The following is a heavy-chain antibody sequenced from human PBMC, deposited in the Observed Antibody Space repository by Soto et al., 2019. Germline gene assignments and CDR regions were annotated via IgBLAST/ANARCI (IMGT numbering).Heavy chain of an antibody. Sequence: QLVQSGSEVEKPGSSVKVSCQASGGTFSGYVVTWVRQAPGQGVEWMGEFVPLFGTTNYAQRFSGRITITAEESTSTAYMELRTLRSDDTAVYYCATHGLGVSSPPYFDNWGQGTPVTVSS. CDR1: GGTFSGYV. CDR3: ATHGLGVSSPPYFDN. V-gene: IGHV1-69*01. CDR2: FVPLFGTT. J-gene: IGHJ4*02. D-gene: IGHD3-16*01.